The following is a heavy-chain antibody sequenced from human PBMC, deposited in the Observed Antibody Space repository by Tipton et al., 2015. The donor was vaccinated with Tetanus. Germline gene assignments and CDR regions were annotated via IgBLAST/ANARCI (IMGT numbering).Heavy chain of an antibody. CDR2: ISKSGDTI. Sequence: SLRLSCAASGFSFTTYGMHWVRQAPGKGLEWVSYISKSGDTINYADSVKGRFTISRDNAKNSLYVQMNSLRAEDTAVYFCARSRWNSGWYFDYWGQGTLVTVSS. D-gene: IGHD6-19*01. CDR1: GFSFTTYG. J-gene: IGHJ4*02. V-gene: IGHV3-11*01. CDR3: ARSRWNSGWYFDY.